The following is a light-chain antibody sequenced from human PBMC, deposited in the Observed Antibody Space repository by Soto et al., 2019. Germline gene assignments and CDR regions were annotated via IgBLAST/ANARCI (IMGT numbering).Light chain of an antibody. J-gene: IGKJ1*01. Sequence: EIVLTQSPATLSLSPGDRATLSCRASQSVSSYLAWYQQKPGQAPRLLIYDASNRATGIPARFSGSGSGTDFTLTISSLEPEDFAVYYCHSRWTFGQGTKVEIK. CDR1: QSVSSY. CDR3: HSRWT. CDR2: DAS. V-gene: IGKV3-11*01.